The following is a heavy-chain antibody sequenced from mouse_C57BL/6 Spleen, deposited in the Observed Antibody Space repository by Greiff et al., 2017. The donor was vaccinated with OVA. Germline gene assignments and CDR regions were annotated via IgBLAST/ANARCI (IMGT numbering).Heavy chain of an antibody. V-gene: IGHV1-85*01. Sequence: QVHVKQSGPELVKPGASVKLSCKASGYTFTSYDINWVKQRPGQGLEWIGWIYPRDGSNKYNEKFKGKATLTVDTSSSTAYMELHSLTSEDSAVYFCASPYAPFAYWGQGTLVTVSA. D-gene: IGHD6-5*01. CDR3: ASPYAPFAY. CDR2: IYPRDGSN. CDR1: GYTFTSYD. J-gene: IGHJ3*01.